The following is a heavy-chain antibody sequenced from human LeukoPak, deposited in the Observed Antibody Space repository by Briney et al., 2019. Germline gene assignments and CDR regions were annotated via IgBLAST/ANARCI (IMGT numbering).Heavy chain of an antibody. Sequence: GASVKVSCKASGYTFTSYGISWVRQAPGQGLEWMGRIIPILGIANYAQKFQGRVTITADKSTSTAYMELSSLRSEDTAVYYCARDGSRYSNYELTWGQGTLVTVSS. CDR3: ARDGSRYSNYELT. D-gene: IGHD4-11*01. V-gene: IGHV1-69*04. CDR2: IIPILGIA. CDR1: GYTFTSYG. J-gene: IGHJ5*02.